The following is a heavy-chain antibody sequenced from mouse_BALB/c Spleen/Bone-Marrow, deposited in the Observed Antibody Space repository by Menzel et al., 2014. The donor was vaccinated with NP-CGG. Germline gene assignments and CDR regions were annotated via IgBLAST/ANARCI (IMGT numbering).Heavy chain of an antibody. V-gene: IGHV2-6-7*01. J-gene: IGHJ4*01. CDR2: IWGDGST. D-gene: IGHD2-4*01. CDR3: ARDSFLITRALDY. CDR1: GFSLTGYG. Sequence: VQLQESGPGLVAPSQSLSITCTVSGFSLTGYGVSWVRQPPGKGPEWLGMIWGDGSTDYNSALKSRLSINKDNSKSQVFLKMNSLQTDDTARYYCARDSFLITRALDYWGQGTSVTVSS.